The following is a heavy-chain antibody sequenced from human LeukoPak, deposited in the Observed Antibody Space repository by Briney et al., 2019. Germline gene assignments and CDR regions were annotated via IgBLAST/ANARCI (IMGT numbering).Heavy chain of an antibody. CDR3: ARVMVAGTRWGYYYYMDV. V-gene: IGHV3-53*01. D-gene: IGHD2-15*01. CDR2: IYSGGST. J-gene: IGHJ6*03. CDR1: GFTLSSNY. Sequence: GGSLRLSCAASGFTLSSNYMSCVRQAPGKGLEGGSVIYSGGSTYYADSVKGRFTISRDNSKKTLYLQMNSLRAEDTAVYYCARVMVAGTRWGYYYYMDVWGKGTRVSIS.